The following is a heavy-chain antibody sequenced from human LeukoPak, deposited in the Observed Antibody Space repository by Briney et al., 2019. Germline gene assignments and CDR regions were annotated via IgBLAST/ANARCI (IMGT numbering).Heavy chain of an antibody. Sequence: PSETLSLTCTVSGGSISSYYWSWIGQPAGKGLEWIGRIYTSGSTNYNPSLKSRVTMSVDTSKNQFSLKLSSVTAADTAVYYCANGKYNSGRSRYYYYYMDVWGKGTTVTVSS. CDR2: IYTSGST. CDR1: GGSISSYY. CDR3: ANGKYNSGRSRYYYYYMDV. V-gene: IGHV4-4*07. D-gene: IGHD6-19*01. J-gene: IGHJ6*03.